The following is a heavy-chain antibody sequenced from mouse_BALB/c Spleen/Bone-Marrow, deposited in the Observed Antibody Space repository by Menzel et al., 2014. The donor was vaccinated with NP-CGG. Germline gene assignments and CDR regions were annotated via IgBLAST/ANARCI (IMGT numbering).Heavy chain of an antibody. J-gene: IGHJ1*01. D-gene: IGHD2-14*01. CDR3: AYYRYDEYFDV. V-gene: IGHV1S56*01. CDR1: GYTFTSYF. CDR2: IYPGDGST. Sequence: VQLQQSEPELAQPWASVKMSCKASGYTFTSYFIHWVKQRPGQGLEWIGWIYPGDGSTKYNEKFKGKTTLTADKSSSTAYMLLSSLTSEDSAIFFCAYYRYDEYFDVWGAGTTVTVSS.